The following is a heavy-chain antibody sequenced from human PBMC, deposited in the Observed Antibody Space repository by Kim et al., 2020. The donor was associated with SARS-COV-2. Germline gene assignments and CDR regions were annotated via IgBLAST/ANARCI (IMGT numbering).Heavy chain of an antibody. J-gene: IGHJ4*02. Sequence: YAEYVEGRCTISRDNSRDTLYLQMNSLSVEDTAIYCCAKGGSDGDCFDYWGQGTLVTVSS. D-gene: IGHD4-17*01. V-gene: IGHV3-23*01. CDR3: AKGGSDGDCFDY.